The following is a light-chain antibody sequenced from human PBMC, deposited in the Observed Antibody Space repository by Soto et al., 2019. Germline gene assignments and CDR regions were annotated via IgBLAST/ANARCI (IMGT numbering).Light chain of an antibody. Sequence: AIQMTQSPSSLSASVGDRVTITCRASQGIRNDLGWYQQKPGKAPKLLIYDASSLESGVPSRFSGSGSGTEFTLTISRLEPEDFAVYYCQQYDNSPRTFGQGTKVDIK. V-gene: IGKV1D-13*01. J-gene: IGKJ1*01. CDR2: DAS. CDR3: QQYDNSPRT. CDR1: QGIRND.